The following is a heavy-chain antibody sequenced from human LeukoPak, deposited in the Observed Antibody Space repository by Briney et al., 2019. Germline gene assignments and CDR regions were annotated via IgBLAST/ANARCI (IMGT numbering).Heavy chain of an antibody. CDR2: IFHGGNT. J-gene: IGHJ4*02. CDR1: GYSISSGYY. D-gene: IGHD3-22*01. Sequence: SETLSLTCAASGYSISSGYYWGWIRQPPGKGLEWIGSIFHGGNTYYSPSLKSRVTISMDTSMNQFSLKVTSVTAAGTAVYYCARQDRTLYYDSSGLYFDYWGQGTLVAVSS. CDR3: ARQDRTLYYDSSGLYFDY. V-gene: IGHV4-38-2*01.